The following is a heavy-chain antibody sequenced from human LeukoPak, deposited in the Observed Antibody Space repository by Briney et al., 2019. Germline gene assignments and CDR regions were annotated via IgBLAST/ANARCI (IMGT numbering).Heavy chain of an antibody. V-gene: IGHV3-30-3*01. D-gene: IGHD4-17*01. Sequence: GSLRLSCAASGFTFSSYAMHWVRQAPGKGLEWVAVISYDGSNKYYADSVKGRFTISRDNSKNTLYLQMNSLRAEDTAVYYCARELLYGDYVWFDPWGQGTLVTVSS. CDR3: ARELLYGDYVWFDP. J-gene: IGHJ5*02. CDR1: GFTFSSYA. CDR2: ISYDGSNK.